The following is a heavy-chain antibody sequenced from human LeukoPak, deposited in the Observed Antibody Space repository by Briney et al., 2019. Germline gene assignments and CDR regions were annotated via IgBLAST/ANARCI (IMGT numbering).Heavy chain of an antibody. CDR2: IRGDSTET. J-gene: IGHJ4*02. V-gene: IGHV3-21*01. D-gene: IGHD3-3*01. Sequence: GGSLRLSCEGSGFTFSSYSMIWVRQAPGKGLEWVSSIRGDSTETRHADSLMGRFTISRDNAKKSLYLQMNSLRAVDTAVYYCARGHFGVVLDYWGQGTLVTVSS. CDR3: ARGHFGVVLDY. CDR1: GFTFSSYS.